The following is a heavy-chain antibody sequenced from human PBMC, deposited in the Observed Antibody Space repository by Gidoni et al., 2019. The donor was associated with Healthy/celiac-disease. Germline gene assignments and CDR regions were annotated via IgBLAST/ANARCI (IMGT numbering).Heavy chain of an antibody. CDR3: ASDPRYYYDSSGYPAGFDY. CDR2: IYYSGST. Sequence: QLQLQESGPGLVKPSETLSLTCTVSGGSISSSSYYWGWIRQPPGKGLEWIGSIYYSGSTYYNPSLKSRVTISVDTSKNQFSLKLSSVTAADTAVYYCASDPRYYYDSSGYPAGFDYWGQGTLVTVSS. J-gene: IGHJ4*02. CDR1: GGSISSSSYY. D-gene: IGHD3-22*01. V-gene: IGHV4-39*07.